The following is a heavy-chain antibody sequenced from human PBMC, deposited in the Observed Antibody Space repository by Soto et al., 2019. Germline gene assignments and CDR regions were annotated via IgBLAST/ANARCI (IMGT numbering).Heavy chain of an antibody. D-gene: IGHD2-21*02. J-gene: IGHJ6*02. CDR3: ARDLWGYCGTDCYPLDV. CDR1: GGSISGYS. Sequence: SETLSLTCTVSGGSISGYSWSWIRQPPGQGLEWIGYMYNTGSTVYNPSFKSRVTISVDTSKNQFSLKLNSVTAADTAVYYCARDLWGYCGTDCYPLDVWGQGTTVTVSS. V-gene: IGHV4-59*01. CDR2: MYNTGST.